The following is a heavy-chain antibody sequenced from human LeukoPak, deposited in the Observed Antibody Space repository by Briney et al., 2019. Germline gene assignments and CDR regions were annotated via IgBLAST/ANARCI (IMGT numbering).Heavy chain of an antibody. CDR3: VRFYSSLSHNWFDP. Sequence: SETLSLTCSVSGGSISSSSYYWGWIRQPPGKGLEWIGTIYYSGSTYYNPSLKSRVTISVDTSKNQFSLKVTSVTAADTAVYYCVRFYSSLSHNWFDPWGQGTLVTVSS. CDR1: GGSISSSSYY. D-gene: IGHD6-6*01. V-gene: IGHV4-39*07. CDR2: IYYSGST. J-gene: IGHJ5*02.